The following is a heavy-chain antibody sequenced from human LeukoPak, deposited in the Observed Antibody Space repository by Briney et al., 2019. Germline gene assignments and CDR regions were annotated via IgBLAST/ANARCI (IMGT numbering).Heavy chain of an antibody. Sequence: SETPSLTCAVYGGSFSGYYWSWIRQPPGKGLEWIGEINHSGSTNYNPSLKSRVTISVDTSKNQFSLKLSSVTAADTAVYYCARWYPQPSGWGQGTLVTVSS. V-gene: IGHV4-34*01. CDR1: GGSFSGYY. J-gene: IGHJ4*02. D-gene: IGHD1-14*01. CDR2: INHSGST. CDR3: ARWYPQPSG.